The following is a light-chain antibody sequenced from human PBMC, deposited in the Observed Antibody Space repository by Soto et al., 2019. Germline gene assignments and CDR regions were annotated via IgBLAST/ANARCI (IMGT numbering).Light chain of an antibody. Sequence: DIQITQSPSSLSSSVGDRVAITCLGSQSISSYLNWYQQKPGKAPKLLIYAASSLQSGVPSRFSGSGSGTDFTLTISSLQPEDFATYYCQQSYSTLALTFGGGTKVDIK. CDR3: QQSYSTLALT. CDR2: AAS. CDR1: QSISSY. V-gene: IGKV1-39*01. J-gene: IGKJ4*01.